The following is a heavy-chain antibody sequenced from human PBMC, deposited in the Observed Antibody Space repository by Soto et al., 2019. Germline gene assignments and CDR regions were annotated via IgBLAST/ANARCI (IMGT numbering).Heavy chain of an antibody. CDR3: ARHCSVDFWSGYPNWFDP. V-gene: IGHV4-39*01. J-gene: IGHJ5*02. CDR1: GGSISSSSYY. Sequence: QLQLQESGPGLVKPSETLSLTCTVSGGSISSSSYYWGWIRQPPGKGLEWIGSIYYSGSTYYNPSLKSRVTISVDTSKNQFSLKLSSVSAADTAVYYCARHCSVDFWSGYPNWFDPWGQGTLVTVSS. CDR2: IYYSGST. D-gene: IGHD3-3*01.